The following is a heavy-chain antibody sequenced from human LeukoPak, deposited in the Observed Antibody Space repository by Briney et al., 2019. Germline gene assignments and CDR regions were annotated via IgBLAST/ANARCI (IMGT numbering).Heavy chain of an antibody. V-gene: IGHV4-59*01. Sequence: SETLSLTCTVSGGXISSYYCSWIRQPPGKGLEWIGYIYYSGSTNYNPSLKSRVTISVDTSKNQFSLKLSSVTAADTAVYYCARAVGITIFGVVDPVDYFDYWGRGTLVTVSS. CDR3: ARAVGITIFGVVDPVDYFDY. D-gene: IGHD3-3*01. CDR1: GGXISSYY. CDR2: IYYSGST. J-gene: IGHJ4*02.